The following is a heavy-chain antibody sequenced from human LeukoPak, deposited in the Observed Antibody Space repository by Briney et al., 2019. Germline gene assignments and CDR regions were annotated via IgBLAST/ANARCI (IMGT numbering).Heavy chain of an antibody. Sequence: SETLSLTCAVYGGSFSGYYWSWIRQPPGKGLGWIGEINHSGSTNYNPSLKSRVTISVDTSKNQFSLKLSSVTAADTAVYYCARVRYDQYYYYYYGMDVWGQGTTVTVSS. CDR2: INHSGST. V-gene: IGHV4-34*01. CDR3: ARVRYDQYYYYYYGMDV. CDR1: GGSFSGYY. D-gene: IGHD1-14*01. J-gene: IGHJ6*02.